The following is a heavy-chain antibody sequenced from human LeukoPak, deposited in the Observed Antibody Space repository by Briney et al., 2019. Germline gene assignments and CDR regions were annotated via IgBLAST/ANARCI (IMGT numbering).Heavy chain of an antibody. CDR3: ARVTGSWYPTNYFDY. CDR1: GGSISSSNW. Sequence: SETLSLTCAVSGGSISSSNWWSWVRQPPGKGLEWIGEIYHSGSTNYNPSLKSRVTISVDKSKNQFSLKLSSVTAADTAVYYCARVTGSWYPTNYFDYWGQGTLVTVSS. CDR2: IYHSGST. V-gene: IGHV4-4*02. D-gene: IGHD6-13*01. J-gene: IGHJ4*02.